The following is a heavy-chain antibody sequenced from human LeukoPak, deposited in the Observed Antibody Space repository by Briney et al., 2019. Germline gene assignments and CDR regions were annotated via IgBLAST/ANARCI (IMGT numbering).Heavy chain of an antibody. CDR1: GYSFTSYW. Sequence: GESLKISCKGSGYSFTSYWIGWVRQMPGKGLEWMGIIYPGDSDTRYSPSFQGQVTISADKSIGTAYLQWSSLKASDTAMYYCARPYDSSGYYASGIDYWGQGTLVTVSS. CDR2: IYPGDSDT. D-gene: IGHD3-22*01. CDR3: ARPYDSSGYYASGIDY. J-gene: IGHJ4*02. V-gene: IGHV5-51*01.